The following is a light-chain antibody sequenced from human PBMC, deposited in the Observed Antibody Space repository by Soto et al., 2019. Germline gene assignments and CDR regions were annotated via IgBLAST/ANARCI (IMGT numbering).Light chain of an antibody. V-gene: IGLV2-11*01. CDR3: CSSAGTYTSV. CDR2: DVS. CDR1: SSDVGGYNY. J-gene: IGLJ3*02. Sequence: SALTQPRSVSGSPGQSVTISCTGTSSDVGGYNYVSWYQQYPGKAPKLMISDVSKRPSGVPDRFSGSKSGNTASLTISGLQAEDEADYYCCSSAGTYTSVFGGGTKLTVL.